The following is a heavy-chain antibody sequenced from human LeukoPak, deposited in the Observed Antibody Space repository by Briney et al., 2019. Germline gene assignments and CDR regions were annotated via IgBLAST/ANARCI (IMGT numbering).Heavy chain of an antibody. V-gene: IGHV3-30-3*01. J-gene: IGHJ4*02. CDR1: GFTFSSYA. CDR3: ARDSLRAAAFDY. Sequence: GGSLRLSCAASGFTFSSYAMHWVRQAPGKGLEWVAVISYDGSNKYYADSVKGRFTISRDNSKNTLYLQMNSLRAEDTAVYYCARDSLRAAAFDYWGQGTLVTVSS. D-gene: IGHD2-15*01. CDR2: ISYDGSNK.